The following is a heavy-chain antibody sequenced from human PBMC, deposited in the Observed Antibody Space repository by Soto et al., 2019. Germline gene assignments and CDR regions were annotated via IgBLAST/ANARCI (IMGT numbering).Heavy chain of an antibody. CDR1: GFTVSSNY. Sequence: EVQLVESGGDLVQPGGSLRLSCAASGFTVSSNYMSWVRQAPGKGLEWISIIYSAGNTYYADSVKGRFTISRDNSKTPLYLQINSLGAADTAVSYCARAFVVGGPTITYYSAMDVWGPGTTVTVSS. CDR2: IYSAGNT. CDR3: ARAFVVGGPTITYYSAMDV. J-gene: IGHJ6*02. D-gene: IGHD1-26*01. V-gene: IGHV3-66*01.